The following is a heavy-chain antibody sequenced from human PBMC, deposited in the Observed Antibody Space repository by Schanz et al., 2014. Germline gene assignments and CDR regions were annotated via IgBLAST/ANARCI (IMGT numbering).Heavy chain of an antibody. D-gene: IGHD3-22*01. V-gene: IGHV3-23*01. CDR3: AKIRYDSSGYYLPYYGMDV. Sequence: VQLLQSGGALVQPGGSLRLSCSASGFTLTSYALTWVRQAPGKGLEWVAGISGSGGSTDYADSVKGRFIIPRDNSKNTLYLQMNSLRAEDTAVYYCAKIRYDSSGYYLPYYGMDVWGQGTTVIVSS. J-gene: IGHJ6*02. CDR1: GFTLTSYA. CDR2: ISGSGGST.